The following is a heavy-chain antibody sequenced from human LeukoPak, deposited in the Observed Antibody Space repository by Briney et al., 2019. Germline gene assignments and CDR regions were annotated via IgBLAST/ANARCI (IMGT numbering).Heavy chain of an antibody. V-gene: IGHV3-74*01. D-gene: IGHD5-18*01. CDR1: GFTCSSYW. CDR2: INSDGSST. J-gene: IGHJ4*02. CDR3: ARDLGIVDTARIFDY. Sequence: GGSLRLSCAASGFTCSSYWMHWVRQAPGKGLVWVSRINSDGSSTSYADSVKGRFTISRDNAKNTLYLQMNSLRAEDTAVYYCARDLGIVDTARIFDYWGQGTLVTVSS.